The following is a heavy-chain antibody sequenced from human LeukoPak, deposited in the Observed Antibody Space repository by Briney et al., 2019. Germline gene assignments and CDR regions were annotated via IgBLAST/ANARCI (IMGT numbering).Heavy chain of an antibody. Sequence: GGSLRLSCAASGFTFSSYSMNWVRQAPGKGLEWVSAISGSGGSTYYADSVKGRFTISRDNSKNTLYLQMNSLRAEDTAVYYCARDGATYSSGWTFDYWGQGTLVTVSS. V-gene: IGHV3-23*01. CDR2: ISGSGGST. CDR1: GFTFSSYS. J-gene: IGHJ4*02. CDR3: ARDGATYSSGWTFDY. D-gene: IGHD6-19*01.